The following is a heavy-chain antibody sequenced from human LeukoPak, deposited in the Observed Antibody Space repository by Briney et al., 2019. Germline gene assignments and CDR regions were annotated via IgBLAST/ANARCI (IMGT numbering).Heavy chain of an antibody. D-gene: IGHD2-2*01. CDR3: ARYSCSSTSCYSGLLDY. J-gene: IGHJ4*02. Sequence: SETLSLTCTVSVGSISSYYWSWIRQPPGKGLEWIGYIYYSGSTNYNPSLKSRVTISVDTSKNQFSLKLSSVTAADTAVYYCARYSCSSTSCYSGLLDYWGQGTLVTVSS. CDR2: IYYSGST. CDR1: VGSISSYY. V-gene: IGHV4-59*01.